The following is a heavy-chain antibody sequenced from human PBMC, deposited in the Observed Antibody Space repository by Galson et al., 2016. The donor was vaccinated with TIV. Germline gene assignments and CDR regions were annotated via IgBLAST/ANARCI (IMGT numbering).Heavy chain of an antibody. CDR2: INYRGIT. D-gene: IGHD3-3*01. V-gene: IGHV4-59*03. Sequence: ETLSLTCTVSGDSMGGFYWSWTRQAPGKGLEWLGYINYRGITDYNPSLKSRVRMSVGTGDNKYSLSLTSVTAADTAVYYCAGSTTYGVVYYLDVWGKGTTVTVSS. CDR3: AGSTTYGVVYYLDV. J-gene: IGHJ6*03. CDR1: GDSMGGFY.